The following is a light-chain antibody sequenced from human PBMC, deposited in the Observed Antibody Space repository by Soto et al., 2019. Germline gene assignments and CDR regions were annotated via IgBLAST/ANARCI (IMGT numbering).Light chain of an antibody. CDR2: EVT. J-gene: IGLJ1*01. V-gene: IGLV2-8*01. CDR3: SSYGGNSNYV. CDR1: SSDVGLYDY. Sequence: QSVLTQPPSASGSPGQSVTISCTGTSSDVGLYDYVSWYQQHPRKVSKLLIYEVTQRPSGVPDRFSGSKSGNTASLNVSGLQAEDEADYYCSSYGGNSNYVFGTGTKVTVL.